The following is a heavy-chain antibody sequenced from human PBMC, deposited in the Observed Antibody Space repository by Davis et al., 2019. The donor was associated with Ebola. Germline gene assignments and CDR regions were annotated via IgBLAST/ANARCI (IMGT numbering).Heavy chain of an antibody. CDR3: ARGRRAGDYYYGMDV. J-gene: IGHJ6*02. V-gene: IGHV4-34*01. CDR2: INHSGST. CDR1: GGSFSGYY. Sequence: LRLSCAVYGGSFSGYYWSWIRQPPGKGLEWIGEINHSGSTNYNPSLKSRVTISVDTSKNQFSLKLSSVTAADTAVYYCARGRRAGDYYYGMDVWGQGTTVTVSS. D-gene: IGHD6-19*01.